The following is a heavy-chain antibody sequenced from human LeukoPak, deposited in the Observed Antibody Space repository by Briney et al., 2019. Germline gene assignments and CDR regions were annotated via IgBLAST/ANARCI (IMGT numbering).Heavy chain of an antibody. J-gene: IGHJ4*02. D-gene: IGHD6-19*01. Sequence: PSETLSLTCTVSGGSISSSSYYWSWIRQPPGKGLEWIGEINHSGSTNYNPSLKSRVTISVDTSKNQFSLKLSSVTAADTAVYYCARLRAGIAVAGEEVDYWGQGTLVTVSS. CDR3: ARLRAGIAVAGEEVDY. V-gene: IGHV4-39*07. CDR1: GGSISSSSYY. CDR2: INHSGST.